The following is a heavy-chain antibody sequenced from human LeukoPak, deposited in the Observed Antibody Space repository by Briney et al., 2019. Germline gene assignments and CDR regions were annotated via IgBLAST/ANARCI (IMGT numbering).Heavy chain of an antibody. V-gene: IGHV4-39*01. J-gene: IGHJ3*01. CDR3: ARGGSTVLTLGPFDF. CDR2: IYYSGTT. D-gene: IGHD4-23*01. Sequence: PSETLSLTCAVSGGSISSSGYCWGWIRHPPGKGLEWVGSIYYSGTTYYHPSLKSPFIISVDTSKNQFSLKLSSVTAADTAVYYCARGGSTVLTLGPFDFWGQGTMVTVSS. CDR1: GGSISSSGYC.